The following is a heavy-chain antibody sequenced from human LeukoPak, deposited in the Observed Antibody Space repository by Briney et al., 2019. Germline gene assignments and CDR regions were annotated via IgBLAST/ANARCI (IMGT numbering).Heavy chain of an antibody. J-gene: IGHJ4*02. D-gene: IGHD3-22*01. Sequence: ASVKVSCKASGYTFTSYYMHWVRQAPGQGLEWMGIINPSGGSTSYAQKFQGRVTMTRDMSTSTVYMELSSLRSEDTAVYYCARDFNEHYYDSSGYLDYWGQGTLVTVSS. CDR2: INPSGGST. CDR1: GYTFTSYY. CDR3: ARDFNEHYYDSSGYLDY. V-gene: IGHV1-46*01.